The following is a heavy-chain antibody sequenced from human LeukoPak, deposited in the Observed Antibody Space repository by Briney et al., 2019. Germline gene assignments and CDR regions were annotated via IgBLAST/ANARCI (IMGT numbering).Heavy chain of an antibody. J-gene: IGHJ4*02. Sequence: SVKVSCKASGGTFSSYAISWVRQAPGQGLEWMGGIIPIFGTANYAQKFQGRVTITTDESTSTAYMELSSLRSEDTAVYYCAKAGGSGGSCYSLGGYWGQGTLVTVSS. CDR3: AKAGGSGGSCYSLGGY. V-gene: IGHV1-69*05. CDR2: IIPIFGTA. CDR1: GGTFSSYA. D-gene: IGHD2-15*01.